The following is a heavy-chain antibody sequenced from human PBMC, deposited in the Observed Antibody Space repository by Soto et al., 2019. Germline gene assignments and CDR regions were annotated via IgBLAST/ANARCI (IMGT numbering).Heavy chain of an antibody. CDR2: IKSKTDGGTT. CDR1: GFTFSNAW. D-gene: IGHD2-2*01. Sequence: PGGSLRLSCAASGFTFSNAWMNWVRQAPGKGLEWVGRIKSKTDGGTTDYAAPVKGRFTISRDDSKNTLYLQMNSLKTEDTAVYYCTTDPLVLAAIGYYYYGMDFWGQGTTVTVSS. J-gene: IGHJ6*02. V-gene: IGHV3-15*07. CDR3: TTDPLVLAAIGYYYYGMDF.